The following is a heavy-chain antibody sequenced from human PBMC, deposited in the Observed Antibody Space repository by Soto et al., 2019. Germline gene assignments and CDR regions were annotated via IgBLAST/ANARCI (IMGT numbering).Heavy chain of an antibody. Sequence: ASVKVSCKASGYAFTASYMHGVLQSALQGLEWMGIIDPSGGSTSYSQKFQGRVTMTRDTSTSTVYMGLNSLRSEDTAVFYCARDSGHYYRSDAFDKWGQGTMVTVSS. CDR3: ARDSGHYYRSDAFDK. D-gene: IGHD1-26*01. V-gene: IGHV1-46*01. CDR2: IDPSGGST. CDR1: GYAFTASY. J-gene: IGHJ3*02.